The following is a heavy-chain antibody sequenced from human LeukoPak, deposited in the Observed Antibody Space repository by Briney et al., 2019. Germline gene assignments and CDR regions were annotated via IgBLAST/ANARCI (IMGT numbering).Heavy chain of an antibody. D-gene: IGHD3-3*01. CDR1: GFTFSSYW. J-gene: IGHJ6*03. CDR2: IKQDGSEK. V-gene: IGHV3-7*03. CDR3: ARAPPPTTVFGVVSYNYYMDV. Sequence: GGSLRLSCTASGFTFSSYWMSWVRQAPGKGLEWVANIKQDGSEKYYVDSVKGRFTISRDNSKNTLYLQMNSLRAEDTAVYYCARAPPPTTVFGVVSYNYYMDVWGKGTTVTVSS.